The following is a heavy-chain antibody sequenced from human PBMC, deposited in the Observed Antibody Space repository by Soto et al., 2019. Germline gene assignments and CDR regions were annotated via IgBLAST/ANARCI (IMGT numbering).Heavy chain of an antibody. J-gene: IGHJ5*02. Sequence: GPSVKVSCKASGYTFTSYGISWVRQAPGQGLEWMGWISAYNGNTNYAQKLQGRVTMTTDTSTSTAYMELRSLRSDDTAVYYCAAIGYCSSTSCPDNPWGQGTLVTVSS. D-gene: IGHD2-2*01. CDR1: GYTFTSYG. V-gene: IGHV1-18*01. CDR2: ISAYNGNT. CDR3: AAIGYCSSTSCPDNP.